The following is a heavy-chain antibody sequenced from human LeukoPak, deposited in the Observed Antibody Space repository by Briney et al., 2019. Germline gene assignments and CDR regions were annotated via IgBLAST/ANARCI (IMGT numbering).Heavy chain of an antibody. CDR2: INHSGST. Sequence: SETLSLTCAVYGGPFSGYYWSWIRQPPGKGLEWIGEINHSGSTNYNPSLKSRVTISVDTSKNQFSLKLSSVTAADTAVYYCARGPEYCSGGSCLFDYWGQGTLVTVSS. D-gene: IGHD2-15*01. J-gene: IGHJ4*02. CDR1: GGPFSGYY. V-gene: IGHV4-34*01. CDR3: ARGPEYCSGGSCLFDY.